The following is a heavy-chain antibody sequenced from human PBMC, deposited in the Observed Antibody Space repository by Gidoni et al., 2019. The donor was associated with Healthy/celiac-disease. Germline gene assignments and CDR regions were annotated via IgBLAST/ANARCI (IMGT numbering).Heavy chain of an antibody. J-gene: IGHJ6*02. CDR3: AKDMGRAVRGVCYGMDV. Sequence: EVQLVESGGGLVQPGRSLRPACAASGCTFDDYAMHWVRQAPGKGLEWVSGISWNSGSMGYADSVKGRFTISRDNAKNSLYLQMNSLRAEDTALYYCAKDMGRAVRGVCYGMDVWGQGTTVTVSS. D-gene: IGHD3-10*01. CDR1: GCTFDDYA. CDR2: ISWNSGSM. V-gene: IGHV3-9*01.